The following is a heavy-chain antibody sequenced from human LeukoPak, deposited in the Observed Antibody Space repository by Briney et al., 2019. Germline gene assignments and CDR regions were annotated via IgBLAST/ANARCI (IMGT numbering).Heavy chain of an antibody. D-gene: IGHD3-10*01. CDR3: TGERLWFGELYPDYYYGMDV. J-gene: IGHJ6*02. Sequence: GGSLRLSCAASGFTFSSYEMNWVRQAPGKGLEWVSYISSSGSTIYYADSVKGRFTISRDNAKNSLYLQMNSLRAEDTAVYYCTGERLWFGELYPDYYYGMDVWGQGTTVTVSS. CDR2: ISSSGSTI. CDR1: GFTFSSYE. V-gene: IGHV3-48*03.